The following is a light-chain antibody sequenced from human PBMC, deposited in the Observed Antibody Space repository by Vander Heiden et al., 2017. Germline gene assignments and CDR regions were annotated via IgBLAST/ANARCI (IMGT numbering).Light chain of an antibody. V-gene: IGKV1-39*01. CDR3: QQSNSPPVT. Sequence: DIQSTHSPTSLSASIADRVTITCRASQSIGTYLNWYQQIPGNAPKLLIYGASSLQIGVPSRFSGSGSGTEFTLTISSLQPEDFATYYCQQSNSPPVTFGQGTRLDIK. J-gene: IGKJ5*01. CDR1: QSIGTY. CDR2: GAS.